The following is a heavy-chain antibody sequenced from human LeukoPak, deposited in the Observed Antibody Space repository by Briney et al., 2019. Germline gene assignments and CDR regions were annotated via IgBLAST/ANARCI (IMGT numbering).Heavy chain of an antibody. Sequence: ASVKVSCKASGGTFSSYAISWVRQAPGQGLEWMGWMNPNSGNTGYAQKFQGRVTMTRNTSISTAYMELSSLRSEDTAVYYCARALRRYGSGSYAFCYWGQGTLVTVSS. J-gene: IGHJ4*02. V-gene: IGHV1-8*02. CDR3: ARALRRYGSGSYAFCY. D-gene: IGHD3-10*01. CDR2: MNPNSGNT. CDR1: GGTFSSYA.